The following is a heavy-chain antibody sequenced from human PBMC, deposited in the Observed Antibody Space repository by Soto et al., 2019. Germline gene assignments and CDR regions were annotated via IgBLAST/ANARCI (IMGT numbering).Heavy chain of an antibody. Sequence: QVKLVQSGTEVKKPGASVKVSCKASGYSFATSGISWVRQAPGQGLEWMGWISAYNGNTNYEQKLQDRVTMTTDTSTSTAYLELRSLRSDDTAVYYCARAGHYYDRSDYADWGQGNLVTVSS. V-gene: IGHV1-18*01. CDR2: ISAYNGNT. CDR1: GYSFATSG. CDR3: ARAGHYYDRSDYAD. D-gene: IGHD3-22*01. J-gene: IGHJ4*02.